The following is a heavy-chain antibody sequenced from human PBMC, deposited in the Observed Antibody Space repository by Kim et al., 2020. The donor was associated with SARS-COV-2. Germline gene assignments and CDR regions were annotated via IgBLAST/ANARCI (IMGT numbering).Heavy chain of an antibody. V-gene: IGHV4-34*01. CDR2: GIA. Sequence: GIANYNPTLKSRVTLSVGTTKNHVSLKLSSVTAADTAVYYCARRAAGVDWWGQGTPVTVSS. J-gene: IGHJ4*02. CDR3: ARRAAGVDW.